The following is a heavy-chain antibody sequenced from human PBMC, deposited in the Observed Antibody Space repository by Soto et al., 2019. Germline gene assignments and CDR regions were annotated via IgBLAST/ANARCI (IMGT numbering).Heavy chain of an antibody. CDR3: AKGRRVWNDILTGLTDY. V-gene: IGHV3-23*01. Sequence: EVQLLESGGGLVQPGGSLRLSCAASGSTFSSYAMSWVRQAPGKGLEWVSAISGSGGSTYYADSVKGRFTISRDNSKNTLYLQMNSLRAEDTAVYYCAKGRRVWNDILTGLTDYWGQGTLVTVSS. D-gene: IGHD3-9*01. J-gene: IGHJ4*02. CDR2: ISGSGGST. CDR1: GSTFSSYA.